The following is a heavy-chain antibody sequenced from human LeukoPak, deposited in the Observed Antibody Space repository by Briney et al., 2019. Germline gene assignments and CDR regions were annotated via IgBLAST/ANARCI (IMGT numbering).Heavy chain of an antibody. D-gene: IGHD1-20*01. CDR2: IIPILGIA. Sequence: SVKVSCKASGGTFSSYAISWVRQAPGQGLEWMGRIIPILGIANYAQKFQGRVTITADKSTSTAYMELSSLRSEDTAVYYCARALRITGNPLDVWGQGTTVTVSS. V-gene: IGHV1-69*04. J-gene: IGHJ6*02. CDR3: ARALRITGNPLDV. CDR1: GGTFSSYA.